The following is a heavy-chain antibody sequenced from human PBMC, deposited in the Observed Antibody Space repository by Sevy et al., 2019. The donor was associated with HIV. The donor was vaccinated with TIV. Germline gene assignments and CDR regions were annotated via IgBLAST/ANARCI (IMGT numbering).Heavy chain of an antibody. Sequence: GGSLRLSCAASGLTFSSYSMNWVRQAPGKGLEWVSYISSSSSTIYYADSVKGRFTISRDNAKNSLYLQMNSLRAEDTAVYYCARGPERGYSYGPYWYFDLWGRGTLVTVSS. V-gene: IGHV3-48*01. CDR1: GLTFSSYS. D-gene: IGHD5-18*01. J-gene: IGHJ2*01. CDR3: ARGPERGYSYGPYWYFDL. CDR2: ISSSSSTI.